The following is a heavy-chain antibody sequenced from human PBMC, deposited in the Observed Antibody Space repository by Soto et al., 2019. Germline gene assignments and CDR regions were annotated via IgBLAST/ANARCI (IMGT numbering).Heavy chain of an antibody. Sequence: SENLSLTCTVSGGSISSYYWSWIRQPPGKGLEWIGYIYYSGSTNYNPSLKSRVTTSVDTSKNQFSLKLSSVTAADTAVYYCASSYYDSSGYELFDYWGQGTLVTVSS. J-gene: IGHJ4*02. CDR2: IYYSGST. D-gene: IGHD3-22*01. CDR3: ASSYYDSSGYELFDY. CDR1: GGSISSYY. V-gene: IGHV4-59*01.